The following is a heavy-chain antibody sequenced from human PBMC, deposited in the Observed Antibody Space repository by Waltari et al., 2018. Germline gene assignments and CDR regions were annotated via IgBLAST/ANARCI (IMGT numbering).Heavy chain of an antibody. J-gene: IGHJ4*02. Sequence: VQLQESGPRLVKPSDTLSLTCTVSGGSISRWAWSWIRQPAGKGLEWIGRMYVSGTTNYNPSLKSRVTMSVDTSKNQFSLKLSSVTAADTAVYYCATGDGGFDHWGQGNLVTVSS. CDR3: ATGDGGFDH. CDR1: GGSISRWA. D-gene: IGHD3-16*01. V-gene: IGHV4-4*07. CDR2: MYVSGTT.